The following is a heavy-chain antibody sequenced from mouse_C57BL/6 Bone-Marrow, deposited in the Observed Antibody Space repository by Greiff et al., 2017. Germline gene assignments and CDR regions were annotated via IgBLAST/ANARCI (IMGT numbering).Heavy chain of an antibody. CDR3: TTVGQSYYDYDGYFDV. CDR1: GFNIKDDY. CDR2: IDPENGDT. Sequence: EVQLQQSGAELVRPGASVKLSCTASGFNIKDDYMHWVKQRPEQGLEWIGWIDPENGDTEYASKFQGKATITADTSSNTAYLQLSSLTSEDTAVYYCTTVGQSYYDYDGYFDVWGTGTTVTVSS. J-gene: IGHJ1*03. D-gene: IGHD2-4*01. V-gene: IGHV14-4*01.